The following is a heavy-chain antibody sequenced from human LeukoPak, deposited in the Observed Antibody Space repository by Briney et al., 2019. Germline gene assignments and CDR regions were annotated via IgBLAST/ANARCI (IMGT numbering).Heavy chain of an antibody. CDR1: GYTFTSYG. CDR3: ARGVALLYFAEGFDP. Sequence: GASVKVSCKASGYTFTSYGISWVRQAPGQGLEWMGWISAYNGNTNYAQKLQGRVTMTTDTSTSTAYMELRSLRSDDTAVYYCARGVALLYFAEGFDPWGQGTLVTVSS. V-gene: IGHV1-18*01. D-gene: IGHD3-10*01. J-gene: IGHJ5*02. CDR2: ISAYNGNT.